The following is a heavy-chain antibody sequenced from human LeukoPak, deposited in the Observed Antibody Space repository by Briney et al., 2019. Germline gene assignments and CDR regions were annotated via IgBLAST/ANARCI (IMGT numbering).Heavy chain of an antibody. CDR3: ARATYYDFWSGYLTFHYGMDV. Sequence: GASVKVSCKASGYTFTSYDINWVRQATGQGLEWMGWMNPNSGNTGYAQKFQGRVTMTRNTSISTAYMELSSLRSEDTAVYYCARATYYDFWSGYLTFHYGMDVWGQGTTVTVSS. V-gene: IGHV1-8*01. D-gene: IGHD3-3*01. J-gene: IGHJ6*02. CDR1: GYTFTSYD. CDR2: MNPNSGNT.